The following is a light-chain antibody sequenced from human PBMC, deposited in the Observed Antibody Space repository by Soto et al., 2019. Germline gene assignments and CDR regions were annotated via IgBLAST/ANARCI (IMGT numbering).Light chain of an antibody. J-gene: IGKJ1*01. CDR2: DAS. CDR1: QSMSIW. CDR3: QQSNSYPLT. V-gene: IGKV1-5*01. Sequence: DIQMTQSPSTLSASVGDSVTTTCRASQSMSIWLAWYQQKPGKAPELLIYDASTLESGVPARFSGSGSGTEFTLTISRLQPDDFATYYCQQSNSYPLTFXQGTNVDIK.